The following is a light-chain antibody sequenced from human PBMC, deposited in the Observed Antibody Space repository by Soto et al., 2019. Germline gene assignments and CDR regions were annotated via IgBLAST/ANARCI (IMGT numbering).Light chain of an antibody. Sequence: EMVLTQSPATLYVSPGERVTLSCRASQSVSSDLAWYQQKPGQAPRLLIYGASTRATDIPARFSGSGSGTAFTLTLRSLESGDFGVYYCQEYNKRLCTFGPGTKVEIQ. CDR2: GAS. CDR1: QSVSSD. V-gene: IGKV3-15*01. CDR3: QEYNKRLCT. J-gene: IGKJ1*01.